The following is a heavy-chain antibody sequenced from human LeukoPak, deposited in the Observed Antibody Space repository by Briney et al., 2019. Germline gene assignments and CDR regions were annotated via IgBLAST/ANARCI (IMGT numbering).Heavy chain of an antibody. D-gene: IGHD3/OR15-3a*01. CDR3: ARQTGSGLFILP. J-gene: IGHJ4*02. CDR2: IYYSGNT. Sequence: SETLSLTCTVSGGSISSYYWSWIRQPPGKGLEWIGSIYYSGNTYYNASLKSQVSISIDTSKNQFSLRLTSVTAADTVVYYCARQTGSGLFILPGGQGTLVTVSS. CDR1: GGSISSYY. V-gene: IGHV4-59*04.